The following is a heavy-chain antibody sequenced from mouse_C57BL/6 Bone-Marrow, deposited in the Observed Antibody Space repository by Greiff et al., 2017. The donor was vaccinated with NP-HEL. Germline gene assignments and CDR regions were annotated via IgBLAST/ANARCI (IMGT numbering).Heavy chain of an antibody. D-gene: IGHD4-1*01. Sequence: VQLQQPGAELVKPGASVKLSCKASGYTFTSYWMQWVKQRPGQGLEWIGEIDPSDSYTNYNSKFKGKATWTVDTSSSTAYMQLSSLTSEDSAVYYCARYWDRFAYWGQGTLVTVSA. V-gene: IGHV1-50*01. CDR1: GYTFTSYW. CDR3: ARYWDRFAY. CDR2: IDPSDSYT. J-gene: IGHJ3*01.